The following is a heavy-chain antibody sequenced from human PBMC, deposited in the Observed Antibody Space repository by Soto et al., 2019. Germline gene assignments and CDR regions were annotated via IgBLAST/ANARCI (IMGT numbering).Heavy chain of an antibody. V-gene: IGHV3-30*18. CDR1: GFTFSTHG. CDR2: ISYDGSNK. CDR3: AKGHDLARDQYYYGLDV. Sequence: QVQLVESGGGVVQPGRSLGLSCVASGFTFSTHGIHWVRQAPGKGLEWVAVISYDGSNKYYADSVKGRFTISRDNSKNTLYLQMNSLTTADTAAYFCAKGHDLARDQYYYGLDVWGQGTTVTVSS. D-gene: IGHD3-16*01. J-gene: IGHJ6*02.